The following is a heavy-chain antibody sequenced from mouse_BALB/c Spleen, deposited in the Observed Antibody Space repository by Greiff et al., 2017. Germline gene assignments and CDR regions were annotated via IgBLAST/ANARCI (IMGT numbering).Heavy chain of an antibody. Sequence: EVQLVESGGGLVKPGGSLKLSCAASGFTFSDYYMYWVRQTPEKRLEWVANISDGGSYTYYPASVKGRFTITRDNAKNNLYLQISSLTSEDTAMYYCARGGVYYGYVGYAMDYWGQGTSVTVSA. D-gene: IGHD1-2*01. CDR1: GFTFSDYY. J-gene: IGHJ4*01. V-gene: IGHV5-4*02. CDR3: ARGGVYYGYVGYAMDY. CDR2: ISDGGSYT.